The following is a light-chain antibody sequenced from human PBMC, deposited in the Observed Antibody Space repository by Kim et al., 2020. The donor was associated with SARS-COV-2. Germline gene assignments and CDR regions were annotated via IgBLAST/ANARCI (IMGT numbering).Light chain of an antibody. CDR1: SLRNYY. CDR2: GKN. J-gene: IGLJ2*01. Sequence: SSELTQDPAVSVALGQTVRITCQGDSLRNYYASWYQQKPGQAPILVIYGKNNRPSGIPDRFSGSTSGSTASLTITGAQAEAEADYYCKSRDSSGHHLAFG. CDR3: KSRDSSGHHLA. V-gene: IGLV3-19*01.